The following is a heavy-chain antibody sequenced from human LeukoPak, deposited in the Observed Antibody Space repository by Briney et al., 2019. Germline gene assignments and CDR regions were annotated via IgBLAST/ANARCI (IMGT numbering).Heavy chain of an antibody. D-gene: IGHD3-3*01. V-gene: IGHV3-7*01. CDR3: AREQHDYDFWSGYSNDYFDY. J-gene: IGHJ4*02. CDR1: GGSFSGYY. CDR2: IKQDGSEK. Sequence: PSETLSLTCAVYGGSFSGYYWSWVRQAPGKGLEWVANIKQDGSEKYYVDSVKGRFTISRDNAKNSLYLQMNSLRAEDTAVYYCAREQHDYDFWSGYSNDYFDYWGQGTLVTVSS.